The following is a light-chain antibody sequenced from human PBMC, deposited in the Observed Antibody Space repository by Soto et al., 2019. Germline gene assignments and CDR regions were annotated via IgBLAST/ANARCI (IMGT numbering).Light chain of an antibody. CDR1: QSISSL. CDR3: QQYRSYPLT. V-gene: IGKV1-5*03. Sequence: DIQMTQSPSTLSASVGDRVTITCRASQSISSLLAWYQQKPGRAPTLLIYKASTLEIGVPSRFSGSGSGTDFTLTITSLQPDDFATYYCQQYRSYPLTFGQGTRLEIK. CDR2: KAS. J-gene: IGKJ5*01.